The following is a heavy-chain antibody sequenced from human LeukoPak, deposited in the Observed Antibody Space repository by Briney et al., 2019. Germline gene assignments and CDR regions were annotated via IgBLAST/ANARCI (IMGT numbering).Heavy chain of an antibody. V-gene: IGHV3-48*04. CDR1: GFTFSDYT. CDR3: ARGPRLFDP. CDR2: IDLSSSTL. Sequence: GGSLRLSCAASGFTFSDYTMNWVRQAPGKGLEWVSYIDLSSSTLYYVDSVKGRFTISRDNAKNSLYLQMNSLRAEDTGIYYCARGPRLFDPWGQGTLVAVSS. J-gene: IGHJ5*01.